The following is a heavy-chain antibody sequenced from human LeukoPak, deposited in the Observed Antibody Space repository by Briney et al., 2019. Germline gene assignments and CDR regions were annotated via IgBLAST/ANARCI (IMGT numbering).Heavy chain of an antibody. D-gene: IGHD1-26*01. Sequence: ASVKLSCKSSGYTFTDYYMHWVRQAPGQGLEWMGWINPSSGGTNYAQKFQGRVTMTRDTSISTAYMELSSLRSDDTAMYYCARSYSGFGYALHDYWGQGTLVTVSS. CDR3: ARSYSGFGYALHDY. J-gene: IGHJ4*02. V-gene: IGHV1-2*02. CDR1: GYTFTDYY. CDR2: INPSSGGT.